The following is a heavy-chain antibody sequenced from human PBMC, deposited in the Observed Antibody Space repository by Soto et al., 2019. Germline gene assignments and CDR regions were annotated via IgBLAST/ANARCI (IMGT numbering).Heavy chain of an antibody. CDR2: MNPDSGHA. V-gene: IGHV1-8*01. CDR3: ARRPHCSGGICYYGLDN. J-gene: IGHJ4*02. Sequence: QVQLVQSGAEVKKPGASVKVSCTASGYTFTNSDINWVRQAPGQGFEWMGWMNPDSGHAAYAQKFQGRVTLTTSTSTSTVYMEMRSLGSEDTAVYYCARRPHCSGGICYYGLDNWGQGTLVTVSS. D-gene: IGHD2-15*01. CDR1: GYTFTNSD.